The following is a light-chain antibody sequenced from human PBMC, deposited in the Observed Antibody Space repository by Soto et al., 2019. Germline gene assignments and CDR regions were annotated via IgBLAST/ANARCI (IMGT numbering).Light chain of an antibody. CDR2: DNN. Sequence: QSVLTQPPSVSAAPGQKVTISCSGSSSNIGNNSVSWYQQLPGTAPKLLIYDNNKRPSGIPDRFSGSKSGTSATLGITGLQTGDEADYYCGTWDSSLSAHYVFGTGTKLTVL. CDR1: SSNIGNNS. V-gene: IGLV1-51*01. J-gene: IGLJ1*01. CDR3: GTWDSSLSAHYV.